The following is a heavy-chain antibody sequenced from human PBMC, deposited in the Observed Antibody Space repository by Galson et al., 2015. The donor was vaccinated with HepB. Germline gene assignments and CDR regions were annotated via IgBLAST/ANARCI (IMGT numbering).Heavy chain of an antibody. J-gene: IGHJ4*02. Sequence: SLRLSCAASGFPFSNYAMHWVRQTPGTGLEWMTVILHDAHNRYYADSVEGRFTVSRDNSKNTVYLQMNSLRPEDTAMYYCARGAGASGGFSFDYWGQGSLVTVSS. CDR2: ILHDAHNR. D-gene: IGHD3-10*01. CDR1: GFPFSNYA. CDR3: ARGAGASGGFSFDY. V-gene: IGHV3-30*04.